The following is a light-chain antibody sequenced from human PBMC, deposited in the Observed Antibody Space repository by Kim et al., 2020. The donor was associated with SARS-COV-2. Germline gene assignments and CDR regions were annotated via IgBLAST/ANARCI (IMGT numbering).Light chain of an antibody. V-gene: IGLV2-14*03. J-gene: IGLJ3*02. Sequence: QSALTQPASVSGSPGQSITISCTGTRNDVGDGDYVSWFQQHPGEAPKLMIYNVNERPSGVSTRFSGSRSGNTASLTISGLQAKDEADYFCISHTNMYTWVSGGGTQLTVL. CDR2: NVN. CDR3: ISHTNMYTWV. CDR1: RNDVGDGDY.